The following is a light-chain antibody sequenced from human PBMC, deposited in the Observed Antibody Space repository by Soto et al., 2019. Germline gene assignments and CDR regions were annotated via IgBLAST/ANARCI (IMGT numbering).Light chain of an antibody. CDR1: SSNIGAGYD. Sequence: QSVLTQPPSVSGAPGQRVTISCTGSSSNIGAGYDVHWYQQLPGTVPKLLIYGNSNRPSGVPDRFSGSKSGTSASLAITGLQAEDEADYYCQSYASSLSYVFGTGPKLTVL. CDR2: GNS. CDR3: QSYASSLSYV. J-gene: IGLJ1*01. V-gene: IGLV1-40*01.